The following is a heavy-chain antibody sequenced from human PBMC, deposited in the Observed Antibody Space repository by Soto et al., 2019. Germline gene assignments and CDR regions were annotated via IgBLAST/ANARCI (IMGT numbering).Heavy chain of an antibody. CDR3: ARDQLVMFYYDSSGYPKGDAFDI. Sequence: QVQLVESGGGVVQPGRSLRLSCAASGFTFSSYGMHWVRQAPGKGLEWVAVIWYDGSNKYYADSVKGRFTISRDNSKNTLYLQMNSLRAEDTAVYYCARDQLVMFYYDSSGYPKGDAFDIWGQGTMVTVSS. CDR2: IWYDGSNK. CDR1: GFTFSSYG. J-gene: IGHJ3*02. V-gene: IGHV3-33*01. D-gene: IGHD3-22*01.